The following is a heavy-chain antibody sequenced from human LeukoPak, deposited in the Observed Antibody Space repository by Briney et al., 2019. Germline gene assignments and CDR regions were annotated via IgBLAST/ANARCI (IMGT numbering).Heavy chain of an antibody. CDR2: ISGDGGT. CDR3: ARYCGAASCYSGFDY. Sequence: GGSLRLSGAASGLTFGSYVMSWVRQAPGKGPEWVSAISGDGGTYYADSVNGRFTISRDHSKNTLYLQMNSLGGEDTAIYYCARYCGAASCYSGFDYWGQGTLVTVA. CDR1: GLTFGSYV. J-gene: IGHJ4*02. D-gene: IGHD2-15*01. V-gene: IGHV3-23*01.